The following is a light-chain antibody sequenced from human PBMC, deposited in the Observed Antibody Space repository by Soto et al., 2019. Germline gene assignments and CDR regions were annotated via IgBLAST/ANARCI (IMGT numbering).Light chain of an antibody. V-gene: IGLV3-1*01. CDR2: QDD. CDR1: KLEKKF. Sequence: SYELTQPPSVSVSPGQTATITCSGDKLEKKFVCWYQQRPGQSPVLVIYQDDKRPPGIPERFSGSNSGNTATLTIGGTQAVDEAAYYCQAWETTPYVFGHGTKVTV. CDR3: QAWETTPYV. J-gene: IGLJ1*01.